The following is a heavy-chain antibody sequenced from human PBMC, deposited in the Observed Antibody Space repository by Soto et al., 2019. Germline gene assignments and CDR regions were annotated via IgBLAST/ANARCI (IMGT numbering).Heavy chain of an antibody. V-gene: IGHV1-2*02. CDR3: AIEIPPRRFDWLGWFDP. CDR1: GYTFTGYY. J-gene: IGHJ5*02. D-gene: IGHD3-9*01. CDR2: INPNSGGT. Sequence: QVQLVQSGAEVKKPGASVKVSCKASGYTFTGYYMHWVRQAPGQGLEWMGWINPNSGGTNYAKKCQGRVTMTRDTSSSTDYMELSRLRSDDTAVYYCAIEIPPRRFDWLGWFDPWGQGTLVTVSS.